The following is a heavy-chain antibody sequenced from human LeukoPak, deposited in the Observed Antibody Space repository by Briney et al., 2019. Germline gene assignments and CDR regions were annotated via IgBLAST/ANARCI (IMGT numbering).Heavy chain of an antibody. CDR2: INHGGST. V-gene: IGHV4-39*07. D-gene: IGHD3-10*01. Sequence: SETPSLTCTVSGGSISSSSYYWSWIRQPPGKGLEWIGEINHGGSTNYNPSLKSRVTISVDTSKNQFSLKLSSVTAADTAVYYCATLNRGVNGPHRQPRSVDYWGQGTLVTVSS. CDR3: ATLNRGVNGPHRQPRSVDY. J-gene: IGHJ4*02. CDR1: GGSISSSSYY.